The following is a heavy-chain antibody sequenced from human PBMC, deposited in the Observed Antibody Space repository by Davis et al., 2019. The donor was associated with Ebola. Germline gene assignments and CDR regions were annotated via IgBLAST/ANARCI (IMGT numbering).Heavy chain of an antibody. V-gene: IGHV3-23*01. D-gene: IGHD3-10*01. Sequence: GESLKISCGTSGFPFRNAWMGWVRQAPGKGLEWVSTISGSGGSTYYADSVKGRFTISRDNSKNTLYLHLTAEDTAVYYCARGPKRGWLDPWGQGTLVTVSS. CDR3: ARGPKRGWLDP. J-gene: IGHJ5*02. CDR2: ISGSGGST. CDR1: GFPFRNAW.